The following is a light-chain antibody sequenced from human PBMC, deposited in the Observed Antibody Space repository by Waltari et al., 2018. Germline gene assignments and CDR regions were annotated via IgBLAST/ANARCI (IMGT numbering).Light chain of an antibody. J-gene: IGLJ3*02. Sequence: QSALTQPASVSGSPGQSITISCTGTSSDVGGYNYVSWYQQHPGKAPKLIIYDVSNRPSGVSNRCSGSRSGNTASLTISGLQTEDEADYYCISYTSSSTWVFGGGTKLTVL. CDR1: SSDVGGYNY. CDR3: ISYTSSSTWV. V-gene: IGLV2-14*03. CDR2: DVS.